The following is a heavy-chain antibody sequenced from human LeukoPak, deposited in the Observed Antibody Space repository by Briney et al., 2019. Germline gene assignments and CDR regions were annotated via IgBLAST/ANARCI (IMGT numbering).Heavy chain of an antibody. CDR3: ARTAYSSGWYVVDY. CDR2: IDWDDDK. D-gene: IGHD6-19*01. Sequence: ESGPALVTPTQPLTLTCTFSGFSLSTSGMCVSWIRQPPGKALEWLALIDWDDDKYYTTSLKTRLTISKDTSKNQVVLTMTNMDPVDTATYYCARTAYSSGWYVVDYWGQGTLVTVSS. CDR1: GFSLSTSGMC. J-gene: IGHJ4*02. V-gene: IGHV2-70*01.